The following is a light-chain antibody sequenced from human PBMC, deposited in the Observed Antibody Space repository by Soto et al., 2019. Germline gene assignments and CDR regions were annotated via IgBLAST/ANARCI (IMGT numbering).Light chain of an antibody. CDR1: QSVSSTY. CDR3: QQYGDSPFT. CDR2: AAS. J-gene: IGKJ5*01. V-gene: IGKV3-20*01. Sequence: EIVLTQSPGTLSLSPGERATLSCRASQSVSSTYLAWYQQKPGQAPRLLVYAASSRAAGIPDRFSGSRSGTDFTFTISRLEPEDFAVYYCQQYGDSPFTFGQGTRLESK.